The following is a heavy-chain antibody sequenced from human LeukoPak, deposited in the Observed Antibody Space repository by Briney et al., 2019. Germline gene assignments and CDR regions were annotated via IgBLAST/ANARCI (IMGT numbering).Heavy chain of an antibody. D-gene: IGHD6-13*01. CDR2: IWYDGSSK. Sequence: PGGSLRLSCAASGFTFSSYGMHWVRQAPGKGLEWVAVIWYDGSSKYYADSVKGRFTISRDNSKNTLYLQMNSLRAEDTAVYYCARDKRSWYVGSGMDVWGQGTTVTVSS. J-gene: IGHJ6*02. V-gene: IGHV3-33*01. CDR3: ARDKRSWYVGSGMDV. CDR1: GFTFSSYG.